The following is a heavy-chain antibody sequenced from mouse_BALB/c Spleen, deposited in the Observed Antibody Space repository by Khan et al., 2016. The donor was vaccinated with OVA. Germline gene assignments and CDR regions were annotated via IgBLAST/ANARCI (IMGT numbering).Heavy chain of an antibody. CDR1: GYTFTSYW. Sequence: DLVEPGASVKLSCKASGYTFTSYWINWIKERPGQGLEWIGQIGPGSGSAYYNELFKGKATLTVDTSSSTVYIQLSSLSSEDSAVXFCARSNDYGSGLYAMDYWGQGTSVTVSS. D-gene: IGHD1-1*01. CDR2: IGPGSGSA. CDR3: ARSNDYGSGLYAMDY. J-gene: IGHJ4*01. V-gene: IGHV1S41*01.